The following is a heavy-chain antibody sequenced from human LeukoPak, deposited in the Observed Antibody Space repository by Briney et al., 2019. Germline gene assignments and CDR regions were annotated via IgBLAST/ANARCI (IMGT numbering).Heavy chain of an antibody. CDR3: VRDFRSADY. V-gene: IGHV3-33*01. Sequence: GGSLRLSCAASGFSFSHYGMHWVRQAPGKGLEWVAIIWNHGSKSQYADSVKGRFTVSRDNSKNMVFLQMNSLRADDTAVYYCVRDFRSADYWGQGILVTVSS. J-gene: IGHJ4*02. CDR1: GFSFSHYG. CDR2: IWNHGSKS.